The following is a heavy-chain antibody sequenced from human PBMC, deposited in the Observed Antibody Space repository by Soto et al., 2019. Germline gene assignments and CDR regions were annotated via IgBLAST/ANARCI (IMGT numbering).Heavy chain of an antibody. V-gene: IGHV1-3*01. CDR1: GYTFTSYA. D-gene: IGHD2-2*01. Sequence: ASVKVSCKASGYTFTSYAMHWVRQAPGQRLEWMGWINAGNGNTKYSQKFQGRVTITRDTSASTAYMELSSLRSEDTAVYYCARADIVVVPAATSYYYYGMDVWGQGTPVTVYS. J-gene: IGHJ6*02. CDR3: ARADIVVVPAATSYYYYGMDV. CDR2: INAGNGNT.